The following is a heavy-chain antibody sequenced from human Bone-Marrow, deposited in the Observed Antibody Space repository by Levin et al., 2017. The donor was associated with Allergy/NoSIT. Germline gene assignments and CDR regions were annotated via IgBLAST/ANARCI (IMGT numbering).Heavy chain of an antibody. D-gene: IGHD3-10*01. Sequence: RGESLKISCKASGYLFTDFWIGWVRQLPGKGLEWMGIIYPGDSDARYRPSFQGQVTISVDTSINTVYLQWIRLRASATATYFCARKEAGYGSETIDVWGQGTRVTVSS. CDR2: IYPGDSDA. CDR1: GYLFTDFW. J-gene: IGHJ4*02. V-gene: IGHV5-51*01. CDR3: ARKEAGYGSETIDV.